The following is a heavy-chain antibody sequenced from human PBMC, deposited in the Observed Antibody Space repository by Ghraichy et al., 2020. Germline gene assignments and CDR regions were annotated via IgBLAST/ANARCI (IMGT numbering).Heavy chain of an antibody. D-gene: IGHD2-8*01. V-gene: IGHV3-30*02. CDR1: GFTFSSYG. CDR3: AKRGGHCTNGVCHYYYYYYMDV. Sequence: LSLTCAASGFTFSSYGMHWVRQAPGKGLEWVAFIRYDGSNKYYADSVKGRFTISRDNSKNTLYLQMNSLRAEDTAVYYCAKRGGHCTNGVCHYYYYYYMDVWGKGTTVTVSS. CDR2: IRYDGSNK. J-gene: IGHJ6*03.